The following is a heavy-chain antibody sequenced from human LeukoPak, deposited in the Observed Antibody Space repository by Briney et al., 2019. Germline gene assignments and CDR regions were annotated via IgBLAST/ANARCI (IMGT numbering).Heavy chain of an antibody. J-gene: IGHJ5*02. Sequence: SQTLSLTSAGSGGSISSGGYSWSCIRQPPGKGLEWIGYIYHSGSTYYNPTLKSRVTISVDRSKNQFSLKLSSVTAADKAVYYCARGGPITMVRGVIINQNWFDPWGQGTLVTVSS. CDR1: GGSISSGGYS. D-gene: IGHD3-10*01. CDR2: IYHSGST. CDR3: ARGGPITMVRGVIINQNWFDP. V-gene: IGHV4-30-2*01.